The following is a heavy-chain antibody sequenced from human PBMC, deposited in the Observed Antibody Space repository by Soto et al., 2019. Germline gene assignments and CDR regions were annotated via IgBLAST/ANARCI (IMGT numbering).Heavy chain of an antibody. CDR3: AKAEYYYDSSGYFPYYFDY. Sequence: GGSLRLSCAASGFTFSSYAMSWVRQAPGKGLEWVSAISGSGGSTYYADSVKGRFTISRDNSKNTLYLQMNSLRAEDTAVYYCAKAEYYYDSSGYFPYYFDYWGQGTLVTVSS. V-gene: IGHV3-23*01. J-gene: IGHJ4*02. CDR2: ISGSGGST. CDR1: GFTFSSYA. D-gene: IGHD3-22*01.